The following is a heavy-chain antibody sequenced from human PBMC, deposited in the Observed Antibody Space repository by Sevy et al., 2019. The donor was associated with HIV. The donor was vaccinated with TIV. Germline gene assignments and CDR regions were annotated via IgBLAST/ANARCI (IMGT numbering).Heavy chain of an antibody. V-gene: IGHV1-18*04. Sequence: GESLKISCKASGYTFSSYGISWVRQAPGQGLEWMGWLSADNGNTNYAQKLQDRVTMTTDTSTSTAYMEPRGLRSDDTAVYYCARQWPVHYAMDVWGQGTTVTVSS. CDR2: LSADNGNT. CDR1: GYTFSSYG. CDR3: ARQWPVHYAMDV. D-gene: IGHD6-19*01. J-gene: IGHJ6*02.